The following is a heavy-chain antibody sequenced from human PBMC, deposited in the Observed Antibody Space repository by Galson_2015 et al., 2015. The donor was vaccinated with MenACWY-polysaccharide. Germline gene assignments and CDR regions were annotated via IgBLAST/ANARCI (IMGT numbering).Heavy chain of an antibody. J-gene: IGHJ2*01. D-gene: IGHD3-16*01. CDR1: GLSLRDYA. Sequence: SLRLSCAASGLSLRDYAVSWVRQAPGKGLEWVSGIASRADWTYYTDSVKGRFTIYRDTSKNTVYLQMNSLREEDTALYFCAERFEWGSNTGPFDQWGRGTLVTVSS. CDR3: AERFEWGSNTGPFDQ. V-gene: IGHV3-23*01. CDR2: IASRADWT.